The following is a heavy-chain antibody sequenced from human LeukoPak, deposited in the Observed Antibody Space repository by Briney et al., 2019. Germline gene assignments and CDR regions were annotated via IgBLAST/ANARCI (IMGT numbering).Heavy chain of an antibody. J-gene: IGHJ6*03. CDR1: GGSISSYY. Sequence: PSETLSLTCTVSGGSISSYYWSWIRQPAGKGLEWIGRTYTSGSTNYNPSLKSRVTISVDKSKNQFSLKLSSVTAADTAVYYCASGPGVGYDFWSGTPSYYYYYMDVWGKGTTVTVSS. CDR2: TYTSGST. V-gene: IGHV4-4*07. CDR3: ASGPGVGYDFWSGTPSYYYYYMDV. D-gene: IGHD3-3*01.